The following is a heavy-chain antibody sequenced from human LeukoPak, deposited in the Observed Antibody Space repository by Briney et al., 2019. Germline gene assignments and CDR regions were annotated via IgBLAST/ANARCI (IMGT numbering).Heavy chain of an antibody. J-gene: IGHJ6*02. CDR1: GFTFSSYS. D-gene: IGHD2-2*01. Sequence: PGGSLRLSCAASGFTFSSYSMNWVRQAPGKGLEWVSSISSSSSYIYYADSVKGRFTISRDNAKNSLYLQMNSLRAEDTAVYYCARVLGYCSSTSCPTGVYYYYGMDVWGQGTTVTVSS. CDR3: ARVLGYCSSTSCPTGVYYYYGMDV. V-gene: IGHV3-21*01. CDR2: ISSSSSYI.